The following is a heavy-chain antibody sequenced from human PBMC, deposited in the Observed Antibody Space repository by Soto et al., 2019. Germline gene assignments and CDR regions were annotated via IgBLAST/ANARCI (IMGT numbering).Heavy chain of an antibody. CDR2: IYYSGST. CDR3: ASTRVIVLMVYAMPPFAFDI. V-gene: IGHV4-4*02. D-gene: IGHD2-8*01. Sequence: SETLSLTCAVSSGSISSSNWWSWVRQPPGKGLEWIGYIYYSGSTYYNPSLKSRVTISVDTSKNQFSLKLSSVTAADTAVYYCASTRVIVLMVYAMPPFAFDIWGQGTMVTVSS. CDR1: SGSISSSNW. J-gene: IGHJ3*02.